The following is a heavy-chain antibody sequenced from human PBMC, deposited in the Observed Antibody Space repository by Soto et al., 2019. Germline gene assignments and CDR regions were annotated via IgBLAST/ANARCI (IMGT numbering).Heavy chain of an antibody. CDR1: GFTFSSYS. CDR2: ISSSSSTI. Sequence: GGSLRLSCAASGFTFSSYSMNWVRQAPGKGLEWVSYISSSSSTIYYADSVKGRFTISRDNAKNSLYLQMNSLRDEDTAVYYCVSQVRKNSGYRGGGYWGQGTLVTVSS. V-gene: IGHV3-48*02. D-gene: IGHD3-22*01. CDR3: VSQVRKNSGYRGGGY. J-gene: IGHJ4*02.